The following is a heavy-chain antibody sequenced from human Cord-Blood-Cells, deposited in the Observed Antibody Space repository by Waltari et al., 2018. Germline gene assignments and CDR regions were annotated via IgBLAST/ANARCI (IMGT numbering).Heavy chain of an antibody. Sequence: EVQLVESGGGLVQPGGSLRLSCAASGFTFSSYALSWVRPAPGRGLEWVSALSGSGGRRYYAASLNGRFTLSRDNSKNPLYLQRNSLRAEDTAVYYCAKLRRAAMDAFDIWGQGTMVTVSS. CDR3: AKLRRAAMDAFDI. V-gene: IGHV3-23*04. CDR2: LSGSGGRR. J-gene: IGHJ3*02. CDR1: GFTFSSYA.